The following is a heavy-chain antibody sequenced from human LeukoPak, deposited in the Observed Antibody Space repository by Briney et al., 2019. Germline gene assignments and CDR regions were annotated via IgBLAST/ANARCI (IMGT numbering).Heavy chain of an antibody. J-gene: IGHJ4*02. CDR3: ARDHEYSSGWFDY. D-gene: IGHD6-19*01. CDR2: IKQDGSEK. V-gene: IGHV3-7*01. Sequence: GGSLRLSCAASGFTFSSYWMSWVRHAPGKGLEWVANIKQDGSEKYYVDSVKGRFTISRDNAKNSLYLQMNSLRAEDTAVYYCARDHEYSSGWFDYWGQGTLVTVSS. CDR1: GFTFSSYW.